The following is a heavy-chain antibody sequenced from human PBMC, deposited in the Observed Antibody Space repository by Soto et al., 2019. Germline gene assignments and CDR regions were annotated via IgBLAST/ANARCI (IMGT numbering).Heavy chain of an antibody. Sequence: SETLSLTCTVSGGSISSSSYYWGWIRQPPGKGLEWIGSIYYSGYTYYNSSLKSRVTISVDTSKNQFSLKLSSVTAADTAVYYCARGPSGDKVDYWGQGTLVTVSS. CDR3: ARGPSGDKVDY. CDR1: GGSISSSSYY. CDR2: IYYSGYT. D-gene: IGHD1-26*01. V-gene: IGHV4-39*07. J-gene: IGHJ4*02.